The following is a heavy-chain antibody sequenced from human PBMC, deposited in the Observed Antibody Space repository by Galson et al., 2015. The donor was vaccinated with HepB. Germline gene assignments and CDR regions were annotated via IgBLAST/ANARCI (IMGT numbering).Heavy chain of an antibody. CDR3: ARGYCGGDCYGMGYYGMDV. D-gene: IGHD2-21*02. CDR2: INFSGGST. J-gene: IGHJ6*02. Sequence: SVKVSCKASGYTFIRHYKHWVRQAPGQGLEWMGIINFSGGSTTYAQKFQGRVTMTRDTSTSTVYMELSSLRSEDTAVYYCARGYCGGDCYGMGYYGMDVWGQGTTVTVSS. V-gene: IGHV1-46*01. CDR1: GYTFIRHY.